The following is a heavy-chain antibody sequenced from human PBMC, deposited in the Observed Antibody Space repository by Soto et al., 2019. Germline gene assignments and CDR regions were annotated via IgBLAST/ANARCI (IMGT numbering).Heavy chain of an antibody. CDR3: AKRGYFYESGGYYYLDL. D-gene: IGHD3-22*01. Sequence: GGSLRLSCAASGITVSTFAMNWVRQAPGKGLELVSAISGNGNNVYYADCVKGRFSISRDNSKNTLFLQMSILRAEDSAVYYCAKRGYFYESGGYYYLDLWGRGTLVIVSS. CDR2: ISGNGNNV. J-gene: IGHJ2*01. CDR1: GITVSTFA. V-gene: IGHV3-23*01.